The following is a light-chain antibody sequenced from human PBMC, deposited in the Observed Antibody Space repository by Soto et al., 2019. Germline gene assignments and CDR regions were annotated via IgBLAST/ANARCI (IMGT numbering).Light chain of an antibody. J-gene: IGKJ2*01. V-gene: IGKV1-39*01. CDR2: ASS. Sequence: DIQMTQSPPSLSASVGDRVTITCRASQTIITYLNWYQQKPGKTPEILIYASSRLQSGVPSRFSGSGSGTGFTLTISSLQAEDFATYYCQQGLITPYTFGQGTKLEIK. CDR1: QTIITY. CDR3: QQGLITPYT.